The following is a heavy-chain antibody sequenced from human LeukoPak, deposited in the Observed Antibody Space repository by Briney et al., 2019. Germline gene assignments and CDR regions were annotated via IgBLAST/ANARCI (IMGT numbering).Heavy chain of an antibody. D-gene: IGHD6-19*01. CDR1: GGSISSGDYY. CDR2: IYYSGST. CDR3: QGYSSGWSVFGYAFDI. V-gene: IGHV4-30-4*08. Sequence: SETLSLTCTVSGGSISSGDYYWSWIRQPPGKGLEWIGYIYYSGSTYYNPSLKSRVTISVDTSKNQFSLKLSSVTAADTAVYYCQGYSSGWSVFGYAFDIWSQGTMVTVSS. J-gene: IGHJ3*02.